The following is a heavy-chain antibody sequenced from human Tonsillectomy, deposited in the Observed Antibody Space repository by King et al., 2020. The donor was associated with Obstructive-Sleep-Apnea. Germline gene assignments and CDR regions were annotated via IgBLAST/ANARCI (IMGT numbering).Heavy chain of an antibody. CDR2: ISTYNGNT. D-gene: IGHD4-17*01. V-gene: IGHV1-18*04. CDR3: ARGLSATVTPIPFDF. Sequence: QLVQSGAEVKKPGASVKVSCKASGYTFTSFGISWVRQAPGQGLEWIGWISTYNGNTNYAQKFQGRVTMTTDTSTTTGYMGLRGLRSDDTAIYYCARGLSATVTPIPFDFWGQGTLVSVSS. CDR1: GYTFTSFG. J-gene: IGHJ4*02.